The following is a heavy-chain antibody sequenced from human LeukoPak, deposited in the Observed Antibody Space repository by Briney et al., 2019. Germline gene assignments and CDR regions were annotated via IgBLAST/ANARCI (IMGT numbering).Heavy chain of an antibody. CDR2: ISSSSNYI. V-gene: IGHV3-21*01. J-gene: IGHJ4*02. D-gene: IGHD2-15*01. Sequence: NPGGSLRLSCAASGFSFSSYSMNWVRPAPGQGLEWVSSISSSSNYIYYADSVKGRFTISRDNARNSLYLQMNSLRAEDTAVYYCARSYCSGGGCSEPIPFDYWGQGTLVAVSS. CDR3: ARSYCSGGGCSEPIPFDY. CDR1: GFSFSSYS.